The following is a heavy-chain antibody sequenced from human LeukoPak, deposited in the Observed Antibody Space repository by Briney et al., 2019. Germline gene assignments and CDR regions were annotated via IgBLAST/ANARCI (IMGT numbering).Heavy chain of an antibody. Sequence: PGGSLRLSCAASAFTFSTYAMSWVRQATGKGLEWVSTITNSGDETYYVDSVKGRFTISRDNSKNTLFLQMNSLTAEDTAVYYCVKSLGSFRYCFDYWGQGSLVTVSS. CDR1: AFTFSTYA. V-gene: IGHV3-23*01. CDR2: ITNSGDET. D-gene: IGHD1-26*01. CDR3: VKSLGSFRYCFDY. J-gene: IGHJ4*02.